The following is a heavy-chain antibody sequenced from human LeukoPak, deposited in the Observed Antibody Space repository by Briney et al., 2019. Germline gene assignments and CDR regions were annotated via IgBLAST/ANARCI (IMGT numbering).Heavy chain of an antibody. CDR1: GGSISSGSYY. Sequence: SETLSLTCTVSGGSISSGSYYWSWIRQPAGKGLEWIGRIYTSGSTNYNPSLKSRVTISVDTSKNQFSLKLSSVTAADTAVYYCARENYDILTGQWVHARGHYYYYYMDVWGKGTTVTISS. CDR2: IYTSGST. J-gene: IGHJ6*03. CDR3: ARENYDILTGQWVHARGHYYYYYMDV. V-gene: IGHV4-61*02. D-gene: IGHD3-9*01.